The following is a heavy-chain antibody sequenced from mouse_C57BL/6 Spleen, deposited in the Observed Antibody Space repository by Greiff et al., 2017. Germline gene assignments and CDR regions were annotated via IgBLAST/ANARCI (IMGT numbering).Heavy chain of an antibody. D-gene: IGHD1-1*02. CDR3: ARIYGDYFDY. J-gene: IGHJ2*01. Sequence: EVMLVESGGGLVKPGGSLKLSCAASGFTFSDYGMHWVRQAPEKGLEWVAYISSGSSTLYYADTVQGRFTISRDNAKNTLFLQMTSLRSEDTAMYYCARIYGDYFDYWGQGTTLTVSS. V-gene: IGHV5-17*01. CDR1: GFTFSDYG. CDR2: ISSGSSTL.